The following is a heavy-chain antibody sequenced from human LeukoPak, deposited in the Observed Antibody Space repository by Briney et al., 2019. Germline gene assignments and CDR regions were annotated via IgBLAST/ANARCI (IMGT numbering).Heavy chain of an antibody. V-gene: IGHV1-18*01. Sequence: ASVKVSCKASGYTFTSYGISWVRQAPGQGLEWMGWISAYNGNTNYAQKLQGRVTMTTDTSTSTAYMELRSLRSDDTAVYYCARDGQLVTPYYYYYYGIDVWGQGTTVTVSS. CDR3: ARDGQLVTPYYYYYYGIDV. CDR1: GYTFTSYG. J-gene: IGHJ6*02. CDR2: ISAYNGNT. D-gene: IGHD6-13*01.